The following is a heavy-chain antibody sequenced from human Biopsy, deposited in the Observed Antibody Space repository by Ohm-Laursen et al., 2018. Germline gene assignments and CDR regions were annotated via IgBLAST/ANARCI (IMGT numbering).Heavy chain of an antibody. CDR2: IFKDGNT. J-gene: IGHJ4*02. D-gene: IGHD6-19*01. CDR3: ARVGSGWAPFDK. V-gene: IGHV4-38-2*01. CDR1: GYSISSDYR. Sequence: SETRSLTCAVSGYSISSDYRWGWIRQAPGKTLEWLGNIFKDGNTHYNPSLRSRLIISIDTSKNQFSLMMTSVSGADTAVYFCARVGSGWAPFDKWGPGTLVTVSS.